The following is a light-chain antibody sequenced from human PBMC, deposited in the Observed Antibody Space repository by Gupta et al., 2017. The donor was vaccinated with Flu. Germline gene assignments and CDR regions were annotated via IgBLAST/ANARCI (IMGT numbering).Light chain of an antibody. CDR2: EVR. CDR1: RSDVGGYNY. CDR3: DANTSSSNYV. J-gene: IGLJ1*01. V-gene: IGLV2-14*01. Sequence: QSALTQPASVSGSPGPSITISCTGTRSDVGGYNYVSWYQQHPAKAPKLMIYEVRKRPAGVSTRFSASKSGNTASLTISAHEEEDEADYYYDANTSSSNYVFGTGTKVTVL.